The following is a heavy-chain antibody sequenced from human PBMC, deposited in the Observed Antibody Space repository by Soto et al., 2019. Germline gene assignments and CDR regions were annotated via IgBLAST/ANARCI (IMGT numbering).Heavy chain of an antibody. J-gene: IGHJ5*02. CDR2: IYYSGST. Sequence: SETLSLTCTVSGGSISSYYWSWIRQPPGKGLEWIGYIYYSGSTNYNPSLKSRVTISVDTSKNQFSLKLSSVTAADTAVYYCARHLGYCTNGVCHEGWFDPWGQGTLVTVSS. D-gene: IGHD2-8*01. CDR3: ARHLGYCTNGVCHEGWFDP. V-gene: IGHV4-59*08. CDR1: GGSISSYY.